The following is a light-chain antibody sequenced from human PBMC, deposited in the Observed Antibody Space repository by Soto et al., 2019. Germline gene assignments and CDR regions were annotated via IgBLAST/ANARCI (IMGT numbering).Light chain of an antibody. CDR2: LNSDGSH. CDR3: QTWGTGTFYV. Sequence: QLVLTQSPSASASLGASVKLTCTLSSGHSSYAIAWHQQQPEKGPRYLMKLNSDGSHSKGDGIPDRFSGSSSGAERYLTISSLQSEDEADYYSQTWGTGTFYVFGTGTKLTVL. CDR1: SGHSSYA. J-gene: IGLJ1*01. V-gene: IGLV4-69*01.